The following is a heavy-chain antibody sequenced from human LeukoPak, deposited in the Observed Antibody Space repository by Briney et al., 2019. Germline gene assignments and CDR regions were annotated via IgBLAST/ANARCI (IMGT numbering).Heavy chain of an antibody. V-gene: IGHV1-69*02. CDR1: GGTFSSYS. Sequence: SVKVSCKASGGTFSSYSISWVRQAPGQGLEWMGRIIPILGIANYTQKFQGRVTMTRDTSTSTVYMELSSLRSEDTAVYYCARALFGAREIYYYYMDVWGKGTTVTVSS. CDR3: ARALFGAREIYYYYMDV. CDR2: IIPILGIA. D-gene: IGHD3-16*01. J-gene: IGHJ6*03.